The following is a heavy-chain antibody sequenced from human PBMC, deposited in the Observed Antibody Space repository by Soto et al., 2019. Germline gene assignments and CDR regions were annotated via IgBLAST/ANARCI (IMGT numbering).Heavy chain of an antibody. Sequence: SETLSLTCAVYGGSFNNYYWSWIRQPPGKGLEWIGEINHSGSTNCNPSLKSRVTISVDTSKNQFSLKLNSVTAADTAVYYCARGPLCTSCHDGTQFGYYYYYAMDVWGQGTTVTVSS. CDR1: GGSFNNYY. J-gene: IGHJ6*02. D-gene: IGHD2-2*01. CDR2: INHSGST. CDR3: ARGPLCTSCHDGTQFGYYYYYAMDV. V-gene: IGHV4-34*01.